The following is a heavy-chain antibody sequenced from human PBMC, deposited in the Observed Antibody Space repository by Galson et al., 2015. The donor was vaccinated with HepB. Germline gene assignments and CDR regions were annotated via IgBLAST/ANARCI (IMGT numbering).Heavy chain of an antibody. J-gene: IGHJ6*02. Sequence: SVKVSCKASGYTFTSYGISWVRQAPGQGLEWMGWISAYNGNTKYAQKLQGRVTMTTDTSTSTAYMEMRSLRYDDTAVYYCARDRGYHSPIQVYYGMDVWGRGTTVTVSS. D-gene: IGHD2-2*01. V-gene: IGHV1-18*04. CDR3: ARDRGYHSPIQVYYGMDV. CDR1: GYTFTSYG. CDR2: ISAYNGNT.